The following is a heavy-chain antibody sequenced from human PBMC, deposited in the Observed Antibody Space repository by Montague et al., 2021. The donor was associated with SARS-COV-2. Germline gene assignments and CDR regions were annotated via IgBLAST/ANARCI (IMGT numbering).Heavy chain of an antibody. J-gene: IGHJ2*01. Sequence: SETLSLTCTVPGGSISSGTYYWGWVRQPPGKGLEWIGTINYSGKTYYNPSLKSRVTISVDTSKNQFSLKVTSVTAADTAVYYCARRAQWQLSWFFDLWGRGNLVTVSS. CDR1: GGSISSGTYY. CDR2: INYSGKT. V-gene: IGHV4-39*01. CDR3: ARRAQWQLSWFFDL. D-gene: IGHD6-19*01.